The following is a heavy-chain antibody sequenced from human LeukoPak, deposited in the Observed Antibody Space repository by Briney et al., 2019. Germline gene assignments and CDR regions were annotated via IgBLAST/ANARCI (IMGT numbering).Heavy chain of an antibody. D-gene: IGHD3-3*01. CDR2: ISSTGSSI. CDR3: ANSVFDFWSALRN. J-gene: IGHJ4*02. CDR1: GFDFNTYT. Sequence: GGSLRLSCSASGFDFNTYTMNWVRQAPGKGLEWVSSISSTGSSIYYAESLKGRFTISRDNAKNSLSLQMNSLRAEDTAVYYCANSVFDFWSALRNWGQGTLVTVSS. V-gene: IGHV3-21*01.